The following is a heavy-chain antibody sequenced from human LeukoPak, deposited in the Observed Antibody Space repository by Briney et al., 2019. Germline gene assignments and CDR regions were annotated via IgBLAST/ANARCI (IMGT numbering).Heavy chain of an antibody. CDR1: GGSFSGYY. CDR2: INHSGST. V-gene: IGHV4-34*01. D-gene: IGHD3-22*01. Sequence: PSETLSLTCAVYGGSFSGYYWSWIRQPPGKGLEWIWEINHSGSTNYNPSLKSRVTISVDTSKSQFSLKLSSVTAADTAVYYCARGTQTYYDKAPVDYWGQGTLVTVSS. J-gene: IGHJ4*02. CDR3: ARGTQTYYDKAPVDY.